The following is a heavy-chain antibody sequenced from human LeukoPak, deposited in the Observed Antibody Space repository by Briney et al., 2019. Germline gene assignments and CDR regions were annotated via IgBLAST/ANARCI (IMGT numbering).Heavy chain of an antibody. CDR2: INTNTGNP. V-gene: IGHV7-4-1*02. D-gene: IGHD3-22*01. CDR3: ARSNYYDSSGYYGAYYYYGMDV. Sequence: ASVKVSCKASGYTFTSYAMNWVRQAPGQGLEWMGWINTNTGNPTYAQGFTGRFVFSLDTSVSTAYLQISSLKAEDTAVYYCARSNYYDSSGYYGAYYYYGMDVWGQGTTVTVSS. CDR1: GYTFTSYA. J-gene: IGHJ6*02.